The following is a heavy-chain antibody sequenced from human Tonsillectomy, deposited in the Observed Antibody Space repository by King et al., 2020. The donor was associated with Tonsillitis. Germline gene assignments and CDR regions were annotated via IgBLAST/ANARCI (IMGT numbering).Heavy chain of an antibody. J-gene: IGHJ5*02. CDR3: TRSQAGSNWFDP. CDR1: GFSLSTDEMR. V-gene: IGHV2-70*04. CDR2: IDCDDEK. Sequence: TLKESGPALVKPTQTLTLTCTFSGFSLSTDEMRVSWVRQPPGKALEWLARIDCDDEKFYSTSLKTRLTISRDTSKNQVVLRMTNMDPGDTATYYCTRSQAGSNWFDPWGRGTLVTVSS.